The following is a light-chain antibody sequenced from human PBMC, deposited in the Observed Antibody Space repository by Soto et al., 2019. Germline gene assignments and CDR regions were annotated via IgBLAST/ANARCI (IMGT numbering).Light chain of an antibody. CDR2: GAS. J-gene: IGKJ1*01. CDR3: QQYGSSPRT. V-gene: IGKV3-20*01. CDR1: QSVISSY. Sequence: EIVLTQSPGTLSLSPGERATLSCRASQSVISSYLAWYQQKPGQAPRLLIYGASSRATGIPDRFSGSGSGTDFTLTISRREPEDCAVYYCQQYGSSPRTFGQGTKVEIK.